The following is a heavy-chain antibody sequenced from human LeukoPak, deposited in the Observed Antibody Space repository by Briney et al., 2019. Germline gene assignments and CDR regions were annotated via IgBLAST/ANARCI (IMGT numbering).Heavy chain of an antibody. D-gene: IGHD3-10*01. V-gene: IGHV3-23*01. CDR2: ISGSGGST. J-gene: IGHJ4*02. CDR1: GFTFSSYG. CDR3: AKVYWERDYYGSGGGEFDH. Sequence: GGSLRLSCAGSGFTFSSYGMSWVRQAPGKGLEWVSAISGSGGSTYYADSVKGRFTISSDNSKNTLYLQMNSLRAEDTAVYYCAKVYWERDYYGSGGGEFDHWGQGTLVTVSS.